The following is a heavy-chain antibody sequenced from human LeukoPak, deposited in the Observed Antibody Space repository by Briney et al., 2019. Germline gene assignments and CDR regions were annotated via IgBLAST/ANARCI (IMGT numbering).Heavy chain of an antibody. CDR2: VYYSGRT. D-gene: IGHD3-22*01. Sequence: SATLSPTHSVLTGSIIPNSWAWIRQPPGKGLEFIVYVYYSGRTYYNPSLRSRLTISLDTSNSHFSLQLSPVTTADTAVYYCARLLDNDNSGAPDTFDMWGQGTMVTVSS. CDR1: TGSIIPNS. J-gene: IGHJ3*02. V-gene: IGHV4-59*01. CDR3: ARLLDNDNSGAPDTFDM.